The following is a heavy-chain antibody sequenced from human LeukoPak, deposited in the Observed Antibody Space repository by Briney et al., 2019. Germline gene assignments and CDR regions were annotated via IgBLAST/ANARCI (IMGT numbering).Heavy chain of an antibody. CDR2: INHSGST. CDR3: ARGPIVLMVYTILGARPYFDY. Sequence: PSETLSLTCAVYGGSFSGYYWSWIRQPPGKGLEWIGEINHSGSTNYNPSLKSRVTISVDTSKNQFSLKLSSGTAADTAVYYCARGPIVLMVYTILGARPYFDYWGQGTLVTVSS. J-gene: IGHJ4*02. CDR1: GGSFSGYY. V-gene: IGHV4-34*01. D-gene: IGHD2-8*01.